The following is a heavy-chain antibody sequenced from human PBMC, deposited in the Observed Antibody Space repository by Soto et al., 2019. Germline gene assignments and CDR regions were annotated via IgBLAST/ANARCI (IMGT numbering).Heavy chain of an antibody. D-gene: IGHD5-12*01. V-gene: IGHV3-23*01. CDR2: ISGSGGST. Sequence: PWGSLRLSCAASGFTFSSYAMSWVRQAPGKGLEWVSAISGSGGSTYYADSVKGRFTISRDNSKNTLYLQMNSLRAEDTAVYYCAKSGEMATIHFDYWGQGTLVTVSS. J-gene: IGHJ4*02. CDR1: GFTFSSYA. CDR3: AKSGEMATIHFDY.